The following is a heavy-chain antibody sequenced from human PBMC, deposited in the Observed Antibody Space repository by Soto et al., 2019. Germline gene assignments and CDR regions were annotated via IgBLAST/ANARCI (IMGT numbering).Heavy chain of an antibody. CDR2: TFYSGST. V-gene: IGHV4-59*01. D-gene: IGHD3-9*01. Sequence: QVQLQESGPGLVKPSETLSLTCTVSGGSISSYYWSWIRQAPGKGLEWIGYTFYSGSTKYNPSLKSRATISVDTSKTHFSLNLTSVTAADTAVYFCARDKGRYDSGMDVWGQGTTVTVSS. CDR1: GGSISSYY. CDR3: ARDKGRYDSGMDV. J-gene: IGHJ6*02.